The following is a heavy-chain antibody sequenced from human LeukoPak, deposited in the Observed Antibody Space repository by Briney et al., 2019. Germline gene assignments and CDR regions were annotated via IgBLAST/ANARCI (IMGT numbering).Heavy chain of an antibody. CDR1: GFTFSGYA. V-gene: IGHV3-9*01. D-gene: IGHD3-9*01. CDR3: AKDVNFDWLFGWFDP. Sequence: PGGSLRLSCAASGFTFSGYAMNWVRQAPGKGLEWVSGISWNSGSIGYADSVKGRFTISRDNAKNSLYLQMNSLRAEDTALYYCAKDVNFDWLFGWFDPWGQGTLVTVSS. CDR2: ISWNSGSI. J-gene: IGHJ5*02.